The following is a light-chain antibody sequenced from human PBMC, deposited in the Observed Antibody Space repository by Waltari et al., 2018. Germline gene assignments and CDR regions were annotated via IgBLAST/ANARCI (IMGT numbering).Light chain of an antibody. CDR2: TAS. CDR1: QDVGSW. Sequence: DIQMTQSPSSVSASVGHRVTISCPASQDVGSWLAWYQQRPGKAPNLLIHTASNLQSGVPSRFSGTRSGTEFTLIIDGLQPEDFATYFCQQSDSFPLTFGGGTKLEMK. CDR3: QQSDSFPLT. V-gene: IGKV1-12*01. J-gene: IGKJ4*01.